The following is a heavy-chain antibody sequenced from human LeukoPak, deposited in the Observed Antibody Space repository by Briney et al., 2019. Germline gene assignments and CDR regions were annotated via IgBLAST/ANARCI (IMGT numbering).Heavy chain of an antibody. CDR2: IYYSGNT. CDR3: ARAFITGHHKGWFDP. CDR1: RGSISSGAYS. D-gene: IGHD3-22*01. J-gene: IGHJ5*02. Sequence: PPQTLSPTRTLSRGSISSGAYSSGRFRQPPGEGLELRGNIYYSGNTYYSPSLKSRVTISLDTSTNQFYLTLSSVTAADTAVYYCARAFITGHHKGWFDPWGQGTLVTVSS. V-gene: IGHV4-39*01.